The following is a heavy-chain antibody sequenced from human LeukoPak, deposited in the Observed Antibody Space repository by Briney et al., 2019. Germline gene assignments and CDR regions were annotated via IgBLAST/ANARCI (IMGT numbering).Heavy chain of an antibody. CDR1: GGPVSSGTYY. D-gene: IGHD4-11*01. Sequence: SETLSLTCTVSGGPVSSGTYYWSWIRQPPGKGLEWIGFIYYSGSTNYNPSLKSRVTISVDTSKNQFSLKLSSVTAADTAVYYCARMYSNYFDYWGQGTLVTVSS. CDR2: IYYSGST. V-gene: IGHV4-61*01. J-gene: IGHJ4*02. CDR3: ARMYSNYFDY.